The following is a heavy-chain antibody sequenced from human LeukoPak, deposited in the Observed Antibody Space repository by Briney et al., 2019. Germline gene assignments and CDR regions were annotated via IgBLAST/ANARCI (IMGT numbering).Heavy chain of an antibody. V-gene: IGHV4-59*08. CDR1: GGSISSYY. CDR2: IYYSGST. D-gene: IGHD6-13*01. CDR3: ASRGGIAAAAFDI. J-gene: IGHJ3*02. Sequence: SETLSLTCTVSGGSISSYYWSWIRQPPGKGLEWIGYIYYSGSTNYNPSLKSRVTISVDTSKNQFSLKLSSVTAADTAVYYCASRGGIAAAAFDIWGQGTMVTVSS.